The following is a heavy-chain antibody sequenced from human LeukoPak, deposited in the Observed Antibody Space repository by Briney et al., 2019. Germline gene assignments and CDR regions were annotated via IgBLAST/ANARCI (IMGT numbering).Heavy chain of an antibody. D-gene: IGHD1-26*01. CDR1: GGSISSSSHY. CDR3: ARDSGSHAFDI. V-gene: IGHV4-39*07. Sequence: SETLSLTCTVSGGSISSSSHYWGWIRQPPGKGLEWIGSIYYSGSTYYNPSLKSRVTISVDTSKNQFSLKLSSVTAADTAVYYCARDSGSHAFDIWGQGPMVTVSS. J-gene: IGHJ3*02. CDR2: IYYSGST.